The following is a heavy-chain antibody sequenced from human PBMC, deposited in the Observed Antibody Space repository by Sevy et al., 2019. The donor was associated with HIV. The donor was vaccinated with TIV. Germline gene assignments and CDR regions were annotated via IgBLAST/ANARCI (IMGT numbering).Heavy chain of an antibody. J-gene: IGHJ6*02. CDR1: GFTFSSYA. Sequence: GGSLRLSCAASGFTFSSYAMNWVRQAPGKGLEWVSAISGRGGSTYYADSVEGRFTISRDNSKNTLYLQMNSLRVEDTAVYSWTKAPPGHCSSGSCPRAYYYYGMDVWGQGTTVTVSS. CDR3: TKAPPGHCSSGSCPRAYYYYGMDV. V-gene: IGHV3-23*01. D-gene: IGHD2-15*01. CDR2: ISGRGGST.